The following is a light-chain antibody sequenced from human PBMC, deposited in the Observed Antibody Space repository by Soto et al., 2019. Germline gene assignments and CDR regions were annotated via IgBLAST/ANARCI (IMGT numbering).Light chain of an antibody. Sequence: QSALTQPPSASGSPGHSVTISCTGTSSDIGGYNYVSWYQQHPGKAPKLIIYEVSKRPSGVPDRFSGSKSGNTASLTVSGLQAEDEADYYCSSYAGSNNLFGGGTKLTVL. CDR2: EVS. V-gene: IGLV2-8*01. CDR1: SSDIGGYNY. J-gene: IGLJ2*01. CDR3: SSYAGSNNL.